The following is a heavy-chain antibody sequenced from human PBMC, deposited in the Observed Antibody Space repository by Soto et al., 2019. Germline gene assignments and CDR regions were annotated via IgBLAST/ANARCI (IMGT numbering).Heavy chain of an antibody. J-gene: IGHJ4*02. Sequence: GGSLRLSCEASGFTFSSYAFHWVRLAPGKRLEWVAVISNDGNKRYYADSVKGRFTFSRDNSKNTLYLQMNSLGVEDTAVYFCAREVAAYYFDYWGQGTLVTVSS. CDR3: AREVAAYYFDY. CDR2: ISNDGNKR. D-gene: IGHD6-19*01. V-gene: IGHV3-30-3*01. CDR1: GFTFSSYA.